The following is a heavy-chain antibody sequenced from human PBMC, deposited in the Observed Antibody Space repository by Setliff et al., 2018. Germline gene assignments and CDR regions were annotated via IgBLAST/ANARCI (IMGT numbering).Heavy chain of an antibody. CDR2: IKQDGSEK. D-gene: IGHD1-26*01. J-gene: IGHJ4*02. Sequence: PGGSLRLSCAASGFTFSNSWMSWVRQAPGKGLEWVANIKQDGSEKYYVDSVKGRFTISRDNAKNSLYLQMNSLRAEDTAVYYCARDRGSGSYFLRYFDYWGQGTLVTVSS. V-gene: IGHV3-7*01. CDR1: GFTFSNSW. CDR3: ARDRGSGSYFLRYFDY.